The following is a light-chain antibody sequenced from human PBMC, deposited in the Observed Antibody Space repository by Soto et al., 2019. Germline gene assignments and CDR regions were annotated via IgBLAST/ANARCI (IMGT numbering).Light chain of an antibody. CDR2: AAS. Sequence: DIQMTQSPSSLSASIGDRVTITCRARQTISSYLNWYQQKPGKAPKXLIYAASSLQSGVPSRFSGSGSGTDLTITISSLQPEDFETYYCQQSYSTPLTFGGGTKVEIK. V-gene: IGKV1-39*01. J-gene: IGKJ4*01. CDR3: QQSYSTPLT. CDR1: QTISSY.